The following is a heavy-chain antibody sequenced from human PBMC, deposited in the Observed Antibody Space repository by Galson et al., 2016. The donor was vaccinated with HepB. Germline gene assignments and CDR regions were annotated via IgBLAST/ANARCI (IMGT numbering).Heavy chain of an antibody. CDR2: ISGSGDIT. V-gene: IGHV3-23*01. CDR3: MSRRRDAVAGYGSRFQH. Sequence: SLRLSCAASGFTFSSFAMSWVRQAPGKGLEWISGISGSGDITYDADSVKGRFTISRDNSKNMLYLQLSSLRVEDTALYYCMSRRRDAVAGYGSRFQHWGQGTLVTVSS. J-gene: IGHJ1*01. D-gene: IGHD6-19*01. CDR1: GFTFSSFA.